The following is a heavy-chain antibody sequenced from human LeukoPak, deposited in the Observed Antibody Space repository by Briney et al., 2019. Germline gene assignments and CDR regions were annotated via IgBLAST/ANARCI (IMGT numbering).Heavy chain of an antibody. Sequence: VASVKVSCKASGYTFTSYGISWVRQAPGQGLEWMGWISAYNGNTNYAQKLRGRVTMTTDTSTSTAYMELRSLRSDDTAVYYCARDKKVRISSSWYDYYYGMDVWGQGTTVTVSS. D-gene: IGHD6-13*01. V-gene: IGHV1-18*01. CDR3: ARDKKVRISSSWYDYYYGMDV. J-gene: IGHJ6*02. CDR1: GYTFTSYG. CDR2: ISAYNGNT.